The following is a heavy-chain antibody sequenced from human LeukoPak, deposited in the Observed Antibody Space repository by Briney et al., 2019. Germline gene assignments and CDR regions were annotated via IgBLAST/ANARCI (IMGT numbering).Heavy chain of an antibody. V-gene: IGHV1-18*01. CDR1: GGTFSTYG. D-gene: IGHD3-10*01. Sequence: ASVTVSFKASGGTFSTYGISWVRQAPGQGLEWMGWISGYNGNTNYAQKLQGRVTMTSDTSTSTGYMELRSLRSDDTAVYYCARDLHRVVVRGVPHYYYYMDVWGKGTTVTISS. CDR3: ARDLHRVVVRGVPHYYYYMDV. J-gene: IGHJ6*03. CDR2: ISGYNGNT.